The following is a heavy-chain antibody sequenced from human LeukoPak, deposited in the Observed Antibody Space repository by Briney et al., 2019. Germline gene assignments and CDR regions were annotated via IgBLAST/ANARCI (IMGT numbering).Heavy chain of an antibody. V-gene: IGHV3-33*06. CDR3: AKNGGSTTYYYYYYMDV. J-gene: IGHJ6*03. D-gene: IGHD3-10*01. Sequence: PGGSLRLSCAASGFTFSSYGMHWVRQAPGKGLEWVAVIWYDGSNKYYADSVKGRFTTSRDNSKNTLYLQMNSLRAEDTAVYYCAKNGGSTTYYYYYYMDVWGKGTTVTVSS. CDR2: IWYDGSNK. CDR1: GFTFSSYG.